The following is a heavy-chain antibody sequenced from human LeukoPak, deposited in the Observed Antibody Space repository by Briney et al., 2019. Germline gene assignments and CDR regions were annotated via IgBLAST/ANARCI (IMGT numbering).Heavy chain of an antibody. D-gene: IGHD1-26*01. V-gene: IGHV4-30-2*01. J-gene: IGHJ4*02. CDR3: ARGSLDFDY. CDR2: IYHSGST. CDR1: GGSISSGGYY. Sequence: SETLSLTCTVSGGSISSGGYYWSRIRQPPGKGLEWIGYIYHSGSTYYNPSLKSRVTISADTSKNQFSLKLSSVTAADTAVYYCARGSLDFDYWGQGTLVTVSS.